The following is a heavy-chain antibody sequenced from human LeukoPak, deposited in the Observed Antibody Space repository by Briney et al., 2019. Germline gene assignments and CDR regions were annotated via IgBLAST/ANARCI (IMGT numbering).Heavy chain of an antibody. D-gene: IGHD6-13*01. CDR2: ISGSGGGT. Sequence: PGRSLRLSCAGSGFTFSSYAMTWVRQAPGKGLEWVSAISGSGGGTYYADSVKGRFTISRDNSKNTLYLQMNSLRAEDTAVYYCAKRAAAEIDYWGQGTLVTVSS. CDR3: AKRAAAEIDY. V-gene: IGHV3-23*01. J-gene: IGHJ4*02. CDR1: GFTFSSYA.